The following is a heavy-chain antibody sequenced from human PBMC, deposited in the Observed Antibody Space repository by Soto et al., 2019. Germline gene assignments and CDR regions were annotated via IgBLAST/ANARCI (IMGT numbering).Heavy chain of an antibody. CDR1: GFTFSSYA. D-gene: IGHD3-22*01. CDR2: ISYDGSNK. J-gene: IGHJ3*02. Sequence: PVGSLRLSCAASGFTFSSYAMHWVHQAPGKGLEWVAVISYDGSNKYYADSVKGRSTISRDNSKNTLYLQMNSLRAEDTAVYYCARDGGFITMIVVAPTGAFDIWGQGTMVTVSS. V-gene: IGHV3-30-3*01. CDR3: ARDGGFITMIVVAPTGAFDI.